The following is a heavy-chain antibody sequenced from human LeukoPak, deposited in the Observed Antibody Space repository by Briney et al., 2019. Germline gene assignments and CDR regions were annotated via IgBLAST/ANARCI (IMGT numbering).Heavy chain of an antibody. Sequence: GGSLRLSCAASGFTFSSYWLHWVRQAPGRGLVWVSRINSDGSSTSYADSVKGRFTISRDNAKNTLYLQMNSLRAEDTAVYYCARPRRWNWLDPWGQGTLVTVSS. CDR1: GFTFSSYW. V-gene: IGHV3-74*01. D-gene: IGHD2-15*01. CDR3: ARPRRWNWLDP. J-gene: IGHJ5*02. CDR2: INSDGSST.